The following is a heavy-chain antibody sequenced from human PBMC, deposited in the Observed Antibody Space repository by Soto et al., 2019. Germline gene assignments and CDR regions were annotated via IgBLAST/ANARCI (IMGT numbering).Heavy chain of an antibody. Sequence: SETLSLTCTVSGGSVSSGSYYWSWIRQPPGKGLEWIGYIYYSGSTNYNPSLKSRVSISVDTSKNQFSLKLSSVTAADTAVYYCSRSPPGTGMKWDPFAIWGQGTMGT. CDR2: IYYSGST. V-gene: IGHV4-61*01. CDR3: SRSPPGTGMKWDPFAI. J-gene: IGHJ3*02. CDR1: GGSVSSGSYY. D-gene: IGHD1-1*01.